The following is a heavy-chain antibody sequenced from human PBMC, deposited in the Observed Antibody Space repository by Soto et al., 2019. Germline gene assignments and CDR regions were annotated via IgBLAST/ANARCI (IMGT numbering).Heavy chain of an antibody. CDR2: LNPDRSDT. J-gene: IGHJ4*02. D-gene: IGHD5-18*01. CDR3: VRDGEYSGGLDFDY. Sequence: EVQLVESGGGLVQPGGSLRLSCAASGFTFSSSWMHWVRQAPGKGLVWVSRLNPDRSDTNYADSVNGRFTISRDNAKNSLYLQMNSLRAEDTAVYYCVRDGEYSGGLDFDYWGQGTQVTVSS. CDR1: GFTFSSSW. V-gene: IGHV3-74*01.